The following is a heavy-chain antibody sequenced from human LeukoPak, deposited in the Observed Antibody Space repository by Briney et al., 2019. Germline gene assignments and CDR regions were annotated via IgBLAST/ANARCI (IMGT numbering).Heavy chain of an antibody. CDR3: AKGAYESIEIAYFDY. CDR1: GFSFNHYA. CDR2: IIGSSGST. V-gene: IGHV3-23*01. D-gene: IGHD5-12*01. J-gene: IGHJ4*02. Sequence: GESLRLACVVSGFSFNHYAMNWVRQAQGKGLGWVSLIIGSSGSTFYADSVKGRFTISRDKSKNTLYLQMNSLRAEDTAVYYCAKGAYESIEIAYFDYWGQGSLVTVSS.